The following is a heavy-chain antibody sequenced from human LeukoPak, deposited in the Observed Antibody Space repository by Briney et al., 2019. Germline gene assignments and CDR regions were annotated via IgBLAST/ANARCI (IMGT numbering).Heavy chain of an antibody. CDR3: ARVDCSSTSCLGYSYGGVEY. J-gene: IGHJ4*02. D-gene: IGHD2-2*01. Sequence: GGSPRLSCAASGFTFGNYAMHWVRQAPGKGLEWLAVMSYDGSKIYYADSVKGRFTISRDNSKNTLSLQMNSLRPEDTAVYYCARVDCSSTSCLGYSYGGVEYWGQGTLVTVSS. CDR2: MSYDGSKI. CDR1: GFTFGNYA. V-gene: IGHV3-30*04.